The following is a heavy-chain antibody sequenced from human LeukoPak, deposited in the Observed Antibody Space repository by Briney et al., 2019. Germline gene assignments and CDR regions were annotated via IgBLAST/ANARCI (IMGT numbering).Heavy chain of an antibody. D-gene: IGHD4-23*01. CDR2: IYYSGST. CDR1: GGSMSSSSYY. J-gene: IGHJ5*02. Sequence: SETLSLTCTVSGGSMSSSSYYWGWIRQPPGKGLEWIGSIYYSGSTYYNPSLKSRVTISVDTSKNQFSLKLSSVTAADTAVYYCARELRWSSNWFDPWGQGTLVTVSS. CDR3: ARELRWSSNWFDP. V-gene: IGHV4-39*07.